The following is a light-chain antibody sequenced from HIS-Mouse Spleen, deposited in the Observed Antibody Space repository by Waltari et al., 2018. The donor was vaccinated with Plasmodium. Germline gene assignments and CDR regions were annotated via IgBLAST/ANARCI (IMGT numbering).Light chain of an antibody. Sequence: EIVMTQSPATLSVSPGERATLSCRASQSVSSNLAWYQQKPGQAPRLLIDGSSTRATGIPARFIGSWSGTEFTLTISSLQSEDFAVYYCQQYNNWSFTFGPGTKVDIK. CDR2: GSS. CDR3: QQYNNWSFT. J-gene: IGKJ3*01. CDR1: QSVSSN. V-gene: IGKV3-15*01.